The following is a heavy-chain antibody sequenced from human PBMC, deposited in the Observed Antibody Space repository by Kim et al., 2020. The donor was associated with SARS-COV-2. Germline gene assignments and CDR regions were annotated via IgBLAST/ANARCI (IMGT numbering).Heavy chain of an antibody. Sequence: GGSLRLSCAASGFTFSNAWMSWVRQAPGKGLEWVGCIKSKTDGGTTDDAAPVKGTFTISRDDSTNTLYLQMNSLKTEDTAVYYCTTLLRYFDWLAVKYYYYGMDVWGQGTTVTVSS. V-gene: IGHV3-15*01. CDR1: GFTFSNAW. CDR3: TTLLRYFDWLAVKYYYYGMDV. CDR2: IKSKTDGGTT. J-gene: IGHJ6*02. D-gene: IGHD3-9*01.